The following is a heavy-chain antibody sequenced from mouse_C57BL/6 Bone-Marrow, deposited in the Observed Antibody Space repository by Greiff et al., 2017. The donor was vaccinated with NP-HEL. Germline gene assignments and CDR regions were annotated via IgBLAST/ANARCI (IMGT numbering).Heavy chain of an antibody. CDR2: IYPRSGNT. CDR3: ARSMGLRRSYAMDY. J-gene: IGHJ4*01. V-gene: IGHV1-81*01. Sequence: QVQLQQSGAELARPGASVKLSCKASGYTFTSYGISWVKQRTGQGLEWIGEIYPRSGNTYYNEQFKGKATLTADKSSSTAYMELRSLTSEDSAVYFCARSMGLRRSYAMDYWGQGTSVTVSS. D-gene: IGHD2-4*01. CDR1: GYTFTSYG.